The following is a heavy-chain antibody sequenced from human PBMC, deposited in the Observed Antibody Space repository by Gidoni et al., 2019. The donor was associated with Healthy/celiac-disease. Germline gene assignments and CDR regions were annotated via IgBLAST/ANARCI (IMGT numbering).Heavy chain of an antibody. V-gene: IGHV3-11*01. CDR2: ISSSGSTI. CDR3: ARDNWNPQYYYYGMDV. J-gene: IGHJ6*02. CDR1: GLTFSDYY. Sequence: QVQLGESGGGLVKPGGSLRLSWAASGLTFSDYYMSWIRQAPGKGLEWFSYISSSGSTIYYADSVKGRCTISRDNAKTSLYLQMNSLRAEDTAVYYCARDNWNPQYYYYGMDVWGQGTTVTVSS. D-gene: IGHD1-20*01.